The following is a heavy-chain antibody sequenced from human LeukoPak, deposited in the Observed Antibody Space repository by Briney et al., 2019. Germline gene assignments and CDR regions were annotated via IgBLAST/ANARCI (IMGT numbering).Heavy chain of an antibody. CDR3: ARLIPQRYYDFWSGYEDY. CDR2: IYYSGST. V-gene: IGHV4-39*01. J-gene: IGHJ4*02. Sequence: SETLSLTCTVSGGSISSSSYYWGWIRQPPGKGLEWIGSIYYSGSTYYNPSLKSRVTISVDTSKNQFSLKRSSVTAADTAVYYCARLIPQRYYDFWSGYEDYWGQGTLVTVSS. D-gene: IGHD3-3*01. CDR1: GGSISSSSYY.